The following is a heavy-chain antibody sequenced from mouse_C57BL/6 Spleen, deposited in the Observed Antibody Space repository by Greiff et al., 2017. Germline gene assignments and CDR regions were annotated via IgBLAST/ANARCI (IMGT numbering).Heavy chain of an antibody. V-gene: IGHV3-6*01. Sequence: EVKLMESGPGLVKPSQSLSLTCSVTGYSITSGYYWNWIRQFPGNKLEWMGYISYDGSNNYNPSLKNRISITRDTSKNQFFLKLNSVTTEDTATYYCARGDYYSNYEFAYWGQGTLVTVSA. CDR2: ISYDGSN. D-gene: IGHD2-5*01. CDR1: GYSITSGYY. J-gene: IGHJ3*01. CDR3: ARGDYYSNYEFAY.